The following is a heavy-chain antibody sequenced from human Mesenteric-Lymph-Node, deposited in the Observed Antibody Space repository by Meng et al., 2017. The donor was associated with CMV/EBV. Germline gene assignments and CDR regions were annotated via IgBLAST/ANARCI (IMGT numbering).Heavy chain of an antibody. J-gene: IGHJ4*02. CDR3: ARVKGRTGYFDS. D-gene: IGHD3-10*01. CDR2: IYYSGST. Sequence: VSGGAVSSGSSDWGWVRQPPGKGLEWIGHIYYSGSTDNNPSLTSRVTILVDTSKNQFSLNLNSVTAADTAVYYCARVKGRTGYFDSWGQGTLVTVSS. CDR1: GGAVSSGSSD. V-gene: IGHV4-61*01.